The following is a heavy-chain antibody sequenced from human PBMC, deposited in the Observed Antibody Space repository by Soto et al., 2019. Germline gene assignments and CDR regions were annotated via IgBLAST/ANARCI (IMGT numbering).Heavy chain of an antibody. CDR3: AKDHRIWGRLVEYMDV. D-gene: IGHD3-10*01. V-gene: IGHV3-23*01. Sequence: GGSRRLSWPASGFTLSSYGLGWVRQAPGRGLECVSAISGSGVSTFYADSVKGRFTISRDTSKNTLYLQMNTLTAEDTAVYYCAKDHRIWGRLVEYMDVWGQGTTVTVSS. CDR1: GFTLSSYG. CDR2: ISGSGVST. J-gene: IGHJ6*02.